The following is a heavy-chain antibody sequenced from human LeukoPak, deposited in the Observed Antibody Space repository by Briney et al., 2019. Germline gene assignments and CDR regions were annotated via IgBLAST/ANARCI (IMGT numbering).Heavy chain of an antibody. J-gene: IGHJ6*03. D-gene: IGHD4-11*01. CDR1: GGSISNYY. CDR3: ARGRVSSSTWYSTYCYFFYMDF. CDR2: VDHTGST. Sequence: SETLSLTCTVSGGSISNYYWTWIRQPPGKGLEWIGYVDHTGSTKFNPSLNGRVSISRDTSNNFFSLRLRSVTAADTAVYFCARGRVSSSTWYSTYCYFFYMDFWGKGTTVTVSS. V-gene: IGHV4-59*01.